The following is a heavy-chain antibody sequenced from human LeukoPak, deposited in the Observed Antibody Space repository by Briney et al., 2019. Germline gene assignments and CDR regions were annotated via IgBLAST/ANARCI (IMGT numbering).Heavy chain of an antibody. V-gene: IGHV4-59*12. CDR3: AREAVAGTTPIYFDY. J-gene: IGHJ4*02. CDR2: IFYIGSA. Sequence: SETLSLTSTVSGGSMNSFNWSWLRQPPGEGLGWSGYIFYIGSAKYNPSRKSRVTISVATSKNQFSLKLSSVTAADTAVYYCAREAVAGTTPIYFDYWGQGTLVTVSS. D-gene: IGHD6-19*01. CDR1: GGSMNSFN.